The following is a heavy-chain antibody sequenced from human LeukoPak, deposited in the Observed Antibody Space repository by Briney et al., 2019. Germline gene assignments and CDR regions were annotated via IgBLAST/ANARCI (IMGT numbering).Heavy chain of an antibody. D-gene: IGHD6-19*01. V-gene: IGHV4-4*07. J-gene: IGHJ4*02. CDR1: GGSLGTFY. CDR3: ASEYSSAPFF. CDR2: IHPTGST. Sequence: SETLSLTCTVSGGSLGTFYWSWIRQSAGKGLEYIGRIHPTGSTNYKPSLKSRVTMSIDTSKNQFSMTLQFVTAADTAVYYCASEYSSAPFFWSQGTLVTVSS.